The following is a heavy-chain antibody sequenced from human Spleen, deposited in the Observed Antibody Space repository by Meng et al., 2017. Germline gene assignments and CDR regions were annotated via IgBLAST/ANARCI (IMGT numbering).Heavy chain of an antibody. V-gene: IGHV1-18*01. CDR1: GYTFTSYN. CDR3: ARMGSSETFDI. Sequence: GESLKISCKASGYTFTSYNIAWVRQGPGQGLEWMAWISSYNGYTIYAQKFQGRVTVTTDTSTSTAYMELKSLRSDDTAVYYCARMGSSETFDIWGQGTMVTVSS. J-gene: IGHJ3*02. CDR2: ISSYNGYT. D-gene: IGHD2-15*01.